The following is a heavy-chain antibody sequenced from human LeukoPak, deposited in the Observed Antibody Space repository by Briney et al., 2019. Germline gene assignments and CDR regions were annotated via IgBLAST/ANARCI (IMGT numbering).Heavy chain of an antibody. D-gene: IGHD2-2*01. Sequence: PGGSLRLSCAASGFTFSSYAMHWVRQAPGKGLEWVAVISYDGSNKYYADSVKGRFTISRDNSKNTLYLQTNSLRAEDTAVYYCARVYQLVGLYGMDVWGQGTTVTVSS. J-gene: IGHJ6*02. CDR3: ARVYQLVGLYGMDV. CDR1: GFTFSSYA. V-gene: IGHV3-30-3*01. CDR2: ISYDGSNK.